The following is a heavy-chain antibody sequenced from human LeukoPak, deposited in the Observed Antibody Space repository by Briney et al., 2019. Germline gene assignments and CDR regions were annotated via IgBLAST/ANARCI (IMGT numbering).Heavy chain of an antibody. V-gene: IGHV3-48*01. CDR1: GFTFSSYS. CDR2: ISSSSSTI. D-gene: IGHD6-13*01. J-gene: IGHJ5*02. CDR3: ARDRKYSSSWYDWFDP. Sequence: TGGSLRLSCAASGFTFSSYSMNWVRQAPGKGLEWVSYISSSSSTIYYADSVKGRFTISRDNAKNSLYLQMNSLRAEDTAVYYCARDRKYSSSWYDWFDPWGQGTLVTVSS.